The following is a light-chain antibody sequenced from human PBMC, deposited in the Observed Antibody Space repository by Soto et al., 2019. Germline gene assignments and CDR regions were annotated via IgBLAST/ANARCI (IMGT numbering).Light chain of an antibody. V-gene: IGLV2-14*01. J-gene: IGLJ2*01. CDR3: SSYSSSSTLV. CDR1: SSDVGGYNY. Sequence: QSVLTQPASVSGSPGQSITISCTGTSSDVGGYNYVSWYQQHPGQAPKLMIYDVSNRPSGVSNRCSVSKSGNTASLTISGLQAEDEADYYCSSYSSSSTLVFGGGTKLTVL. CDR2: DVS.